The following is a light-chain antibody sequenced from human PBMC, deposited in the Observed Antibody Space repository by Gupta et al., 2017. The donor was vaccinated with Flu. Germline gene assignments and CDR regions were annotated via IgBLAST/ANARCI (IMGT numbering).Light chain of an antibody. CDR2: GAS. CDR1: QSVSSSY. CDR3: QQYGSSPRT. J-gene: IGKJ1*01. Sequence: EIVLTQSPCTLSVSPGERATLSCRASQSVSSSYLAWYQQKPGKAPRLLIYGASSRATGIPDRFSGSGSGTDCTLTISRLEPEDFAVYYCQQYGSSPRTFGQGTKVEIK. V-gene: IGKV3-20*01.